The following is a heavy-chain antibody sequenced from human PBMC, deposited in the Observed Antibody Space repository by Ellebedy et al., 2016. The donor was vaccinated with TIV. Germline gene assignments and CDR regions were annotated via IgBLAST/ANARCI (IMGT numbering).Heavy chain of an antibody. CDR2: ISGYTGNT. V-gene: IGHV1-18*01. D-gene: IGHD2-15*01. J-gene: IGHJ4*02. CDR1: GYTLTSYG. CDR3: ARDGPQGYVVASAPPGDS. Sequence: ASVKVSCXASGYTLTSYGISWVRQAPGQGLEWMGWISGYTGNTDYARKFQGRVTMTTDTSTGTAYLELSSLKSDDTALYYCARDGPQGYVVASAPPGDSWGQGTLVTVSS.